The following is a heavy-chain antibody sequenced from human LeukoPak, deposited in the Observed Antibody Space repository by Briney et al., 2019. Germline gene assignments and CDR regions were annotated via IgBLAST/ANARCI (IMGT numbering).Heavy chain of an antibody. CDR2: IYTSGST. V-gene: IGHV4-61*02. CDR1: GGSISSGGYY. CDR3: ARLHYDFWSGYWIDP. J-gene: IGHJ5*02. Sequence: PSQTLSLTCTVSGGSISSGGYYWSWIRQPAGKGLEWIGRIYTSGSTNYNPSLKSRVTISVDTSKNQFSLKLSSVTAADTAVYYCARLHYDFWSGYWIDPWGQGTLVTVSS. D-gene: IGHD3-3*01.